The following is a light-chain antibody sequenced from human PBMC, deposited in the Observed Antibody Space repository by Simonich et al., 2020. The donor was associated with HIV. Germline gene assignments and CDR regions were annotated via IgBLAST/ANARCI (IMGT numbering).Light chain of an antibody. V-gene: IGKV3-15*01. CDR3: QQYNNWPLT. Sequence: IVMTQSPASLSVSPGERATLSCRASQSVSSNLAWYQQKPGQAPRLLIYGASTRATGIPARFSGGGSGTEFTLTISSLQSEDFAVYYCQQYNNWPLTFGGGTKVEIK. CDR1: QSVSSN. CDR2: GAS. J-gene: IGKJ4*01.